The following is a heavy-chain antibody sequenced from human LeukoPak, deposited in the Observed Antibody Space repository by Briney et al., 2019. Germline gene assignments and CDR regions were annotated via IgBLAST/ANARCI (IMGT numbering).Heavy chain of an antibody. J-gene: IGHJ4*02. V-gene: IGHV3-23*01. CDR1: GFTFCSYD. Sequence: GGALRISCAGSGFTFCSYDMRWVPHAPGEGPGWGSAISGSGGSTYYADSVKGRFTISRDNSKNTLYLQMNSLRAEDTAVYYCAKPRGYSYGIFDYWGQGTLVTVSS. CDR3: AKPRGYSYGIFDY. D-gene: IGHD5-18*01. CDR2: ISGSGGST.